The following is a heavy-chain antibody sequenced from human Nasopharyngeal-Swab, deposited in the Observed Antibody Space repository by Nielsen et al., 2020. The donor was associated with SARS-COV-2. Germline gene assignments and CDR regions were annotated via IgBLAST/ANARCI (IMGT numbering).Heavy chain of an antibody. J-gene: IGHJ4*02. CDR2: ISAYNGNT. D-gene: IGHD3-22*01. CDR3: ARRSSGDCYDSSGYEDY. CDR1: GYTFTSYG. Sequence: ASVKVSCKASGYTFTSYGISWVRQAPGQGLEWMGWISAYNGNTNYAQKLQGRVTMTTDTSTSTAYMELRSLRSDDTAVYYCARRSSGDCYDSSGYEDYWGQGTLVTVSS. V-gene: IGHV1-18*01.